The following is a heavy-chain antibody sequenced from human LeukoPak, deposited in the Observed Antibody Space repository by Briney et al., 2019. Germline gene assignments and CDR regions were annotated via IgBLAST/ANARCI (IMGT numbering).Heavy chain of an antibody. CDR1: GFSFSTYS. Sequence: PGGSLRLSCAVSGFSFSTYSFNWVRQSPGKGLEWVSSIGSGTSYTYYADSVKGRFTISRDDAKNSLYLQMDSLRAEDTGVYYCARGDPSRVYYYYIDVWGNGTTVTVSS. CDR2: IGSGTSYT. CDR3: ARGDPSRVYYYYIDV. V-gene: IGHV3-21*01. J-gene: IGHJ6*03.